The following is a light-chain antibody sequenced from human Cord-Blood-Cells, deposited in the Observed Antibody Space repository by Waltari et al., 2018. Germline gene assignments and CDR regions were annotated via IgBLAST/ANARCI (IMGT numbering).Light chain of an antibody. V-gene: IGLV1-40*01. CDR3: QSYDSSRSVVV. CDR1: SSSIVTGSD. J-gene: IGLJ2*01. Sequence: QSVLTQPPSVSVATGQRVTISCTGSSSSIVTGSDVHCYQQLPGTAPKLLIYENRNRPSGVPNRFSGSKSGTAASLAISGLQAEDEADYYCQSYDSSRSVVVFGGGTKLTVL. CDR2: ENR.